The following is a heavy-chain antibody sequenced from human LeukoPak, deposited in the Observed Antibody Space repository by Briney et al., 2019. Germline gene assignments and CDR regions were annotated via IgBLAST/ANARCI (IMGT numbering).Heavy chain of an antibody. J-gene: IGHJ6*02. CDR1: GGTFSSYA. Sequence: SVKVSCEASGGTFSSYAISWVRQAPGQGLEWMGRIIPILGIANYAQKFQGRVTITADKSTSTAYMELSSLRSEDTAVYYCARGLVPGYYYYYGMDVWGQGTTVTVSS. CDR2: IIPILGIA. V-gene: IGHV1-69*04. CDR3: ARGLVPGYYYYYGMDV.